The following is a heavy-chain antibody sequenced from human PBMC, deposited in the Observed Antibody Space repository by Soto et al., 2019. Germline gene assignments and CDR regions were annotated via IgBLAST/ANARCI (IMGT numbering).Heavy chain of an antibody. J-gene: IGHJ6*02. CDR3: AKDALHYYDSSGGMDV. CDR2: ISWNSGSI. D-gene: IGHD3-22*01. CDR1: GFTFDACA. V-gene: IGHV3-9*01. Sequence: EVQLVESGGGLVQPGRSLRLSCAASGFTFDACAMHWVRQAPGKGLEWVSGISWNSGSIDYADSVKGRFTISRDNAKNSLYLQMDSLRAEDTALYYCAKDALHYYDSSGGMDVWGQGTTVTVSS.